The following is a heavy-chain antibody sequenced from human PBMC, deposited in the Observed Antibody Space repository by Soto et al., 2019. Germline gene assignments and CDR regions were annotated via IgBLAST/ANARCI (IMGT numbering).Heavy chain of an antibody. V-gene: IGHV3-21*01. CDR2: ISSSSSYI. CDR3: ARDSSTLAVAGILYYFDY. Sequence: EVQLVESGGGLVKPGGSLRLSCAASGFTFSSYSMNWVRQAPGKGLEWVSSISSSSSYIYYADSVKGRFTISRDNAKNSLYLQMNSLRAEDTAVYYCARDSSTLAVAGILYYFDYWGQGTLVTVSS. CDR1: GFTFSSYS. D-gene: IGHD6-19*01. J-gene: IGHJ4*02.